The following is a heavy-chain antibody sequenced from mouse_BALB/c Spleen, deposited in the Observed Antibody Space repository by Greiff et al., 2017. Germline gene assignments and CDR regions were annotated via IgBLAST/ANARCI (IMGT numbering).Heavy chain of an antibody. J-gene: IGHJ2*01. D-gene: IGHD2-1*01. CDR1: GFTFSSFG. V-gene: IGHV5-17*02. CDR2: ISSGSSTI. Sequence: EVQLVESGGGLVQPGGSRKLSCAASGFTFSSFGMHWVRQAPEKGLEWVAYISSGSSTIYYADTVKGRFTISRDNPKNTLFLQMTSLRSEDTAMYYCAREGSYGNFDYWGQGTTLTVSS. CDR3: AREGSYGNFDY.